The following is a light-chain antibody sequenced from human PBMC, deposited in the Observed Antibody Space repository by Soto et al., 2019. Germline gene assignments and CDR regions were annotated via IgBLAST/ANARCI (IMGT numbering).Light chain of an antibody. J-gene: IGKJ2*01. Sequence: DIQMTQSPSTLSASVGYRVTITCRASQSRSSWLAWYQQKPGKAPKLLIYDASTLQSGVPSRFSGSKSGAEFTLTISSLQPDDFATYYCQHYNTDSETFGQGTKLEIK. CDR3: QHYNTDSET. CDR1: QSRSSW. CDR2: DAS. V-gene: IGKV1-5*01.